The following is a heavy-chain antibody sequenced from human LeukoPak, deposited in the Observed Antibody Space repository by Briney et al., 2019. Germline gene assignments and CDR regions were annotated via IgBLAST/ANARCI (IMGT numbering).Heavy chain of an antibody. J-gene: IGHJ4*02. D-gene: IGHD3-9*01. V-gene: IGHV1-18*01. CDR2: ISGHNGNT. Sequence: ASVKVSCKTSGYTFTTYGLSWVRQTRGQGLEWMGWISGHNGNTNYAHKFQGRVSMTTDTPTRTAYMELKSLRSDDTAVYYCVLGDILTGYWAEYFPYWGQGTLVTVSS. CDR1: GYTFTTYG. CDR3: VLGDILTGYWAEYFPY.